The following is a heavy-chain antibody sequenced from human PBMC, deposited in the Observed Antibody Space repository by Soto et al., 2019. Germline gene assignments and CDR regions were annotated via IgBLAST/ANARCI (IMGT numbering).Heavy chain of an antibody. CDR1: GCSISSSSHY. CDR2: IYYSGST. Sequence: PXETLSLTCTVSGCSISSSSHYWGWIRQPPGKGLEWIGSIYYSGSTYYNPSLKSRVIISVDTSKNQFSLKLRSVTAADTAEYYCATERTQLLSGFTWRGYGMAVWGQGTTVTVSS. V-gene: IGHV4-39*01. CDR3: ATERTQLLSGFTWRGYGMAV. D-gene: IGHD2-2*01. J-gene: IGHJ6*02.